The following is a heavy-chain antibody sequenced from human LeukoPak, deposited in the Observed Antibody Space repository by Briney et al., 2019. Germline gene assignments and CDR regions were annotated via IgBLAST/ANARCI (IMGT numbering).Heavy chain of an antibody. CDR3: AKVRGTYNIEY. Sequence: PGGSLRLSCAASGFTFSSYWMSWVRQAPGKGLEWVANIKQDGSEKYYVDSVKGRFTISRDNAKNSLYLQMNSLRAEDTAVYYCAKVRGTYNIEYWGQGTLVTVSS. CDR2: IKQDGSEK. V-gene: IGHV3-7*01. D-gene: IGHD1-1*01. CDR1: GFTFSSYW. J-gene: IGHJ4*02.